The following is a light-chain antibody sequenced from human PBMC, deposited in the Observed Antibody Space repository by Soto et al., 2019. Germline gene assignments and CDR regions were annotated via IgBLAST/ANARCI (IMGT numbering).Light chain of an antibody. Sequence: DIQMTQSPSTLSGSVGDRVTITCRASQTISSWLAWYQQKPGKAPKLPIYKASTLKSGVPSRFSGSGSGTEFTLTISSLQPDDFATYYCQHYNSYSEAFGQGTEVDIK. CDR3: QHYNSYSEA. V-gene: IGKV1-5*03. CDR1: QTISSW. J-gene: IGKJ1*01. CDR2: KAS.